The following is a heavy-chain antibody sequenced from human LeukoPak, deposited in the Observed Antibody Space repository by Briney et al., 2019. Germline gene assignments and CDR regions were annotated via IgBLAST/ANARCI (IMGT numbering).Heavy chain of an antibody. V-gene: IGHV3-21*01. J-gene: IGHJ4*02. CDR1: GFTFSSYS. CDR3: AIGATVRTPPLDY. Sequence: PGGSLRLSCAASGFTFSSYSMNWVRQAPGKGLEWVSSIGSSSSYIYYADSVKGRFSISRDNAKNSLYLQMNSLRAEDTAVYYCAIGATVRTPPLDYWGQGTLVTVSS. D-gene: IGHD4-23*01. CDR2: IGSSSSYI.